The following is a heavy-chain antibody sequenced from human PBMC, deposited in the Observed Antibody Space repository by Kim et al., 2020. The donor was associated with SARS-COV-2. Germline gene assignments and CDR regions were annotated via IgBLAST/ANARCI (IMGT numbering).Heavy chain of an antibody. D-gene: IGHD6-19*01. J-gene: IGHJ4*02. V-gene: IGHV3-30-3*01. Sequence: GGSLRLSCAASGFTFSSYAMHWVRQAPGKGLEWVAVISYDGSNKYYADSVKGRFTISRDNSKNTLYLQMNSLRAEDTAVYYCARDSSGWYGPGGWGVHDYWGQGTLVTVSS. CDR1: GFTFSSYA. CDR3: ARDSSGWYGPGGWGVHDY. CDR2: ISYDGSNK.